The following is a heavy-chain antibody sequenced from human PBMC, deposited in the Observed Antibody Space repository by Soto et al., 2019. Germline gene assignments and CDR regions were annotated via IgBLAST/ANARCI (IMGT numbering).Heavy chain of an antibody. D-gene: IGHD1-26*01. CDR3: ARERKWEPLPY. Sequence: QVQLVQSGAEVKKPGASVKVSCKASGYNFINYGITWVRQAPGQGLEWMGWVSAYKRNTNYAQKFEDRVTMTTDTSTTTAYMELRGLRSDDTAVYFCARERKWEPLPYWGQGTLVTVSS. CDR1: GYNFINYG. CDR2: VSAYKRNT. V-gene: IGHV1-18*04. J-gene: IGHJ4*02.